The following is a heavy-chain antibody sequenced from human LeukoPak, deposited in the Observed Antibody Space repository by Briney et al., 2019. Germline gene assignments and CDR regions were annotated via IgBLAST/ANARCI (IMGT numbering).Heavy chain of an antibody. CDR2: IYHSGST. V-gene: IGHV4-30-2*01. CDR3: ARAMTMVRGEGFDY. Sequence: SQALSLTCAVSGGSISSGGYSWSWIRQPPGKGLEWIGYIYHSGSTYYNPSLKSRVTISVDRSKNQFSLKLSSVTAADTAVYYCARAMTMVRGEGFDYWGQGTLVTVSS. D-gene: IGHD3-10*01. CDR1: GGSISSGGYS. J-gene: IGHJ4*02.